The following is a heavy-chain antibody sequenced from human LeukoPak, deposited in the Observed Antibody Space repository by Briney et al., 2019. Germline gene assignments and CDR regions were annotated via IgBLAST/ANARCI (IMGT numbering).Heavy chain of an antibody. CDR2: ISHDDSNK. D-gene: IGHD2-21*01. CDR1: GFTFTSYS. J-gene: IGHJ5*02. Sequence: GGSLRLSFVASGFTFTSYSIHWVRQPPGKGLEWLGVISHDDSNKYYADSVKGRFTISRDNSKDTVYLQMNSLGPEDTATYYCATLYIVVLSTSEWFDPWGQGTLVTVSS. CDR3: ATLYIVVLSTSEWFDP. V-gene: IGHV3-30-3*01.